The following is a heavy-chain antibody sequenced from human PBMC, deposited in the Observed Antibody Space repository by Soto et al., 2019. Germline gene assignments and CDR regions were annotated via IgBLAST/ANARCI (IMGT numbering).Heavy chain of an antibody. CDR1: GGSFSGYY. CDR3: ARILGCSSTSCYENRFYP. D-gene: IGHD2-2*01. V-gene: IGHV4-34*01. Sequence: SGTLSLTCAVYGGSFSGYYWSWIRLPPEKGLEWIGEINHSGSTNYNPSLKSRVTISVDTSKHQFSLKLSSVTAADTAVYYCARILGCSSTSCYENRFYPCAQRTLVPVSS. CDR2: INHSGST. J-gene: IGHJ5*02.